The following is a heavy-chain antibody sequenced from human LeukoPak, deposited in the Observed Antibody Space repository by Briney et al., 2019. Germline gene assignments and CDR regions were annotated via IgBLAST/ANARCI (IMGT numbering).Heavy chain of an antibody. CDR3: ARDLSGSYTFDY. V-gene: IGHV3-30-3*01. CDR2: ISYDGSSK. Sequence: SGGSLRLSCAASGFTLSSHNMHWARQAPGKGLEWVAFISYDGSSKYYADSFKGRFTISRDNSENTLYLQMNSLRAEDTAVYYCARDLSGSYTFDYWGQGTLVTVSS. D-gene: IGHD1-26*01. J-gene: IGHJ4*02. CDR1: GFTLSSHN.